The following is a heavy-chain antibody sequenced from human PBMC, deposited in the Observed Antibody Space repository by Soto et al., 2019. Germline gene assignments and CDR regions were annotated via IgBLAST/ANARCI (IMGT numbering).Heavy chain of an antibody. D-gene: IGHD3-16*01. CDR3: ARDLGGPDY. V-gene: IGHV3-74*03. CDR1: GFSLSPYW. Sequence: XESLRLCFAASGFSLSPYWMHWVRQVPGRGLEWVARLSSDGFGAAYADSVKGRFFISRDIARNTLSLQMNSLRADDTAVYYCARDLGGPDYWGRGTSVTVSS. J-gene: IGHJ4*02. CDR2: LSSDGFGA.